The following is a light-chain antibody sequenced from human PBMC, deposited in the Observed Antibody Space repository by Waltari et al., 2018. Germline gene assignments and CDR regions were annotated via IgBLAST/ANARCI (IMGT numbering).Light chain of an antibody. CDR1: SLRTYY. Sequence: SSELTQDPAVSVALGQTVRITCQGDSLRTYYVSWFHQKPGQAPALVIYGKNNRPSGIPDRFSASSSGSTASLTIIGAQAEEEADYYCHSRDSSGEVVIGGGTKLTVV. CDR3: HSRDSSGEVV. CDR2: GKN. J-gene: IGLJ2*01. V-gene: IGLV3-19*01.